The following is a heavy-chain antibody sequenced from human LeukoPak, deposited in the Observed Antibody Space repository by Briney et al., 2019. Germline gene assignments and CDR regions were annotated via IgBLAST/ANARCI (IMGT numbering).Heavy chain of an antibody. CDR1: GFTVSSNY. CDR2: IYSGGST. J-gene: IGHJ2*01. V-gene: IGHV3-53*01. D-gene: IGHD2-15*01. Sequence: GGSLRLSCAASGFTVSSNYMSWVRQAPGKGLEWVSVIYSGGSTYYADSVKGRFTISRDNSKNTLYLQMNSLRAEDTAVYYCARDRYCSGGSCYWYFDLWGRGTLVTVSS. CDR3: ARDRYCSGGSCYWYFDL.